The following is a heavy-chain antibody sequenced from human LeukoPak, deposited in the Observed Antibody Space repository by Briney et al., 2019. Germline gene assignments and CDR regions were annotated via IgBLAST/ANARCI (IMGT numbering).Heavy chain of an antibody. Sequence: SGPALVKPTQTLTLTCTFSGFSLSTSGMCVSWIRQPPGKALEWLARIDWDDDKYYSTSLKTRLTISKDTSKNPVVLAMTNMDPVDTATYYCARIPHGDYAFDYWGQGTLVTVSS. CDR3: ARIPHGDYAFDY. CDR2: IDWDDDK. V-gene: IGHV2-70*11. CDR1: GFSLSTSGMC. J-gene: IGHJ4*02. D-gene: IGHD4-17*01.